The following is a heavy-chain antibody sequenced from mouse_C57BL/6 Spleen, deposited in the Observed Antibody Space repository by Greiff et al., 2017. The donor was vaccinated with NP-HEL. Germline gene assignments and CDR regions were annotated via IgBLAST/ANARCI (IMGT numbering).Heavy chain of an antibody. CDR3: AGGNYEDYAMDY. Sequence: QVQLQQSGAELVMPGASVKLSCKASGYTFTSYWMHWVKQRPGQGLEWIGEIDPSDSYTNYNQKFKGKSTLTVDKSSSTAYMQLSSLTSEDSAVYYCAGGNYEDYAMDYWGQGTSVTVSS. J-gene: IGHJ4*01. CDR1: GYTFTSYW. D-gene: IGHD2-1*01. V-gene: IGHV1-69*01. CDR2: IDPSDSYT.